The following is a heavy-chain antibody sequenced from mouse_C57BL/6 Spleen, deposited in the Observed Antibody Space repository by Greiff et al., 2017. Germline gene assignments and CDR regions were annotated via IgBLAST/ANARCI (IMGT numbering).Heavy chain of an antibody. J-gene: IGHJ2*01. V-gene: IGHV1-64*01. CDR2: IHPNSGST. Sequence: QVQLQQPGAELVKPGASVKLSCKASGYTFTSYWMHWVKQRPGQGLEWIGMIHPNSGSTNYNEKFKSKATLTVDKSSSTAYMQLSSLTSEYSAVYYCARCGYYEDYFDYWGQGTTLTVSS. CDR3: ARCGYYEDYFDY. CDR1: GYTFTSYW. D-gene: IGHD2-4*01.